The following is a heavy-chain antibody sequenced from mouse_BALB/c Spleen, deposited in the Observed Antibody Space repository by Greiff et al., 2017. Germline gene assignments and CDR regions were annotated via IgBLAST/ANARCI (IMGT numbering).Heavy chain of an antibody. CDR1: GFTFSSYA. D-gene: IGHD2-1*01. CDR3: ARQGDGNYEFFAY. CDR2: ISSGGSYT. V-gene: IGHV5-9-3*01. Sequence: EVMLVESGGGLVKPGGSLKLSCAASGFTFSSYAMSWVRQTPEKRLEWVATISSGGSYTYYPDSVKGRFTISRDNAKNTLYLQMSSLRSEDTAMYYCARQGDGNYEFFAYWGQGTLVTVSA. J-gene: IGHJ3*01.